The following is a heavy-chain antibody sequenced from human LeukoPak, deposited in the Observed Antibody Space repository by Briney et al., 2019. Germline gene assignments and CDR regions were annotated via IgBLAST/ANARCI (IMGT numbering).Heavy chain of an antibody. CDR3: ARGGAATRLQYNYDHYVDV. Sequence: SVTLSLTCSVSGGSLSRHYWRWIRQPPAKGLEGIGSIYYSGSTNYNPSLRSRVTIAEDTSKSQISLRLTSVTAADTGVFYCARGGAATRLQYNYDHYVDVWGKGTTVTVYS. CDR2: IYYSGST. V-gene: IGHV4-59*11. CDR1: GGSLSRHY. J-gene: IGHJ6*03. D-gene: IGHD4-11*01.